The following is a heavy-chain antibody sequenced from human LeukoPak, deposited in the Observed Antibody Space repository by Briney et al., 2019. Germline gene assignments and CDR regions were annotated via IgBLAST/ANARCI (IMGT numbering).Heavy chain of an antibody. V-gene: IGHV4-34*01. D-gene: IGHD3-3*01. CDR2: INHSGST. Sequence: GSLRLSCAASGFTFSNAWMSWVRQAPGKGLEWIGEINHSGSTNYNPSLKSRVTISVDTSKNQFSLKLSSVTAADTAVYYCARGRGYYDFWSGYYTRVSFDIWGQGTMVTVSS. J-gene: IGHJ3*02. CDR1: GFTFSNAW. CDR3: ARGRGYYDFWSGYYTRVSFDI.